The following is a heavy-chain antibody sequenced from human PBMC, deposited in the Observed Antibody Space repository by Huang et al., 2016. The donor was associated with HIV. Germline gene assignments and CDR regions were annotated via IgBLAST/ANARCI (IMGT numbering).Heavy chain of an antibody. CDR1: GYSFTGHF. D-gene: IGHD3-10*01. CDR3: AREAWASGVAHYFDY. Sequence: QVQLVQSGAEVKRPGASVKVSCKASGYSFTGHFIHWVRQAPGQGLGGMGRIDPTSGAINWASRFKGRVSRTRDKSIGTAYMELSGLRSDDTAVFFCAREAWASGVAHYFDYWGPGTLVTVSS. J-gene: IGHJ4*02. V-gene: IGHV1-2*06. CDR2: IDPTSGAI.